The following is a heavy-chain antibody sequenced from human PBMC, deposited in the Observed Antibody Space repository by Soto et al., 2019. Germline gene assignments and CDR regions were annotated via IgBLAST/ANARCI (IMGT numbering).Heavy chain of an antibody. CDR3: ARLDYGGNHGPTY. Sequence: GESLKISCKGSGYSCTTYYIGWVRQMPGKVLELMGSICPCDSDTRXXASFQGQXXISAYKAISRXFRQWXSRKGSDNAIYYCARLDYGGNHGPTYWGQGTLVTVXX. CDR1: GYSCTTYY. CDR2: ICPCDSDT. J-gene: IGHJ4*02. D-gene: IGHD2-15*01. V-gene: IGHV5-51*01.